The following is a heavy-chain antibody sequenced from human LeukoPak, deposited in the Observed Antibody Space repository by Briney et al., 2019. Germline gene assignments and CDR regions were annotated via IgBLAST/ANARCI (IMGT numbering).Heavy chain of an antibody. V-gene: IGHV3-48*03. CDR1: GFTFSSYE. D-gene: IGHD6-19*01. Sequence: PGGSLRLSCAASGFTFSSYEMNWVRQAPGKGLEWVSYISSSGSTIYYADSVKGRFTISRDNAKNSLYLQMNSLRAEDTAVYYCAKDRGWGAVAGGGFDYWGQGTLVTVSS. CDR2: ISSSGSTI. J-gene: IGHJ4*02. CDR3: AKDRGWGAVAGGGFDY.